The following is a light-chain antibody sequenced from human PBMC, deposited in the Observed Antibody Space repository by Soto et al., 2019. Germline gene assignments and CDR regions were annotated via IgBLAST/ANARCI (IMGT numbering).Light chain of an antibody. J-gene: IGLJ3*02. Sequence: QLVLTQSPSASASLGASVNLTCTLSSGHSSYAIAWHQQQPEKGPRYLMKLYSDGSHTKGDGIPNRFSGSSSGAERYLTISSLQSEDEADYYCQTWGTGIGVFGGGTKLTVL. CDR2: LYSDGSH. CDR3: QTWGTGIGV. CDR1: SGHSSYA. V-gene: IGLV4-69*01.